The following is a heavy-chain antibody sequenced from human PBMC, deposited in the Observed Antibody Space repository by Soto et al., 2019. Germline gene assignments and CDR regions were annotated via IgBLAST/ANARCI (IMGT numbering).Heavy chain of an antibody. J-gene: IGHJ6*02. Sequence: ASVKVSCKASGYTFTGYYMHWVRQAPGQGLEWMGWINPNSGGTNYAQKFQGWVTMTRDTSISTAYMERSRLRSDDTAVYYCAREVRYYDSSGYYQTYYYGMDVWGQGTTVTVSS. CDR3: AREVRYYDSSGYYQTYYYGMDV. CDR2: INPNSGGT. CDR1: GYTFTGYY. D-gene: IGHD3-22*01. V-gene: IGHV1-2*04.